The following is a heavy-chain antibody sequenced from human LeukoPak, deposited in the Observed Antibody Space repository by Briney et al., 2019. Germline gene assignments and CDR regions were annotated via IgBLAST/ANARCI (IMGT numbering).Heavy chain of an antibody. CDR2: IKQDGSEK. V-gene: IGHV3-7*03. J-gene: IGHJ4*02. CDR1: GFTFGDTW. D-gene: IGHD3/OR15-3a*01. CDR3: ATSYDMGWLIGY. Sequence: GGSLRLSCAASGFTFGDTWMNWVRQVPGQELEWVANIKQDGSEKFYVASVKGRFTISRDNGKSSLYLQMNSLRAEDTALYYCATSYDMGWLIGYWGQGTLVTVSS.